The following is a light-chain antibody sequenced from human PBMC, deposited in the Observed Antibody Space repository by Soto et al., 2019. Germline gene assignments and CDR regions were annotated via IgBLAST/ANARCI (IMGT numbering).Light chain of an antibody. V-gene: IGKV3-15*01. J-gene: IGKJ1*01. CDR1: QSVSSN. CDR3: QQYNNWPRT. CDR2: GAS. Sequence: EIVMPQSPATLSVSPGERATLSCRASQSVSSNLAWYQQKPGQAPRLLIYGASTRDTGIQARFSGSGSGTDFTLTISRLQSEDFAVYYCQQYNNWPRTFGQGTKVEIK.